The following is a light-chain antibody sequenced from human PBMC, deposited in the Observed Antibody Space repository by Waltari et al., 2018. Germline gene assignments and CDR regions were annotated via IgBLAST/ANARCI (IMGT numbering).Light chain of an antibody. CDR3: QQSYTFPYS. V-gene: IGKV1-39*01. Sequence: DIQMTQSPSSLSASVGDRVTISCRASQSISTYLNWYQQKPGTAPKLLIYGSSRLQRGAPSRFSGGGSETDFTLTITSLQPDDFVTYYCQQSYTFPYSFGQGTKLEI. CDR1: QSISTY. CDR2: GSS. J-gene: IGKJ2*03.